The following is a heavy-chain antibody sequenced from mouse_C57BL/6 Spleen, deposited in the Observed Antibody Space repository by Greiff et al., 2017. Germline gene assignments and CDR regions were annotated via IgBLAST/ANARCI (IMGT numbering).Heavy chain of an antibody. Sequence: VQLQQSGPVLVKPGASVKMSCKASGYTFTDYYMNWVKQSHGKSLEWIGVINPYNGGTSYNQKFKGKATLTVDKSSSTAYMELTSLTSEDSAVYYCARRTTVGDYFDYWGQGTTLTVSS. CDR1: GYTFTDYY. CDR2: INPYNGGT. D-gene: IGHD1-1*01. V-gene: IGHV1-19*01. J-gene: IGHJ2*01. CDR3: ARRTTVGDYFDY.